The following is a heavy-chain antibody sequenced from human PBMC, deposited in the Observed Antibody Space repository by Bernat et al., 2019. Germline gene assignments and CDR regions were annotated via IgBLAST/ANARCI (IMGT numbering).Heavy chain of an antibody. CDR3: AGVVVVAATALYYFDY. Sequence: QVQLQQWGAGLLKPSETLSLTCAVYGGSFSGYYWSWIRQPPGKGLEWIGEINHSGSTNYNPSLKSRVTISVDTSTNQFSLKLSSVTAAATAVYYCAGVVVVAATALYYFDYWGQGTLVTVSS. J-gene: IGHJ4*02. CDR2: INHSGST. CDR1: GGSFSGYY. D-gene: IGHD2-15*01. V-gene: IGHV4-34*01.